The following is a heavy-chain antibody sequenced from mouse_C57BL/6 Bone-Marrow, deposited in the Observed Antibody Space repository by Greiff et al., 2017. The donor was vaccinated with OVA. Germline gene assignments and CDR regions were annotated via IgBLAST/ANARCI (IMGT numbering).Heavy chain of an antibody. CDR2: TEPERGDT. Sequence: DVQLQESGAELVRPAHSVKLSCTASGFNITDDYLYWVKLRPAQGPVWMGWTEPERGDTEYASKFQGKATITADTSSNTAYLQLSSLTSEDTAVYYCTTPDSSRFADWGQGTLVTVSA. CDR1: GFNITDDY. J-gene: IGHJ3*01. CDR3: TTPDSSRFAD. V-gene: IGHV14-4*01. D-gene: IGHD3-2*01.